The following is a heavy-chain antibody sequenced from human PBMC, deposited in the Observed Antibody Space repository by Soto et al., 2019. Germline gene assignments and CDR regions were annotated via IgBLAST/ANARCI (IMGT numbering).Heavy chain of an antibody. CDR3: ARLGAFYQAMDS. V-gene: IGHV4-59*08. CDR2: IYYAGTT. D-gene: IGHD2-2*01. J-gene: IGHJ1*01. Sequence: LETLSLTCTVFDVSLSPNYWSWIRQPPGKGLEWIGYIYYAGTTTYNPSLQSRVSISLDTSKNEVSLKLTSVTAADTAVYFCARLGAFYQAMDSWGQGTLVTGSS. CDR1: DVSLSPNY.